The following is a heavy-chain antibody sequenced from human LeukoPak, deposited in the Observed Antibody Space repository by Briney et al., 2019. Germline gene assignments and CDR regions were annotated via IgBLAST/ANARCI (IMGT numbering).Heavy chain of an antibody. CDR2: VNSDGSTT. V-gene: IGHV3-74*01. Sequence: GGSLTLSCAASGFPFSNYWMHWVRQAPGKGLVWVSRVNSDGSTTNYADSVRGRFAISRDNSKNALFLQMNSLRVEDTAIYYCAKGQELDDGVFDSWGQGTLVTVSS. D-gene: IGHD1-1*01. J-gene: IGHJ4*02. CDR1: GFPFSNYW. CDR3: AKGQELDDGVFDS.